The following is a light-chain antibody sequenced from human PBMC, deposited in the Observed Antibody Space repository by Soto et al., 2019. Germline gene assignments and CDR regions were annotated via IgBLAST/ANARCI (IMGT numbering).Light chain of an antibody. CDR3: QRYGSSPPFT. CDR2: CAS. Sequence: EIVLTQSPGTLSLSPGERATLSCRASQRVSSSYLAWYQQKSSQAPRLLIYCASTRATGIPDRFSGSGSGTDFTLTISRLEPEDFAVYFCQRYGSSPPFTFGQGTKVEI. CDR1: QRVSSSY. J-gene: IGKJ2*01. V-gene: IGKV3-20*01.